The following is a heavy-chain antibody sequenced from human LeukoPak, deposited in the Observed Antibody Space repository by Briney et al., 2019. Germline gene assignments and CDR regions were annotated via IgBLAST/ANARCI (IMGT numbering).Heavy chain of an antibody. D-gene: IGHD6-13*01. V-gene: IGHV4-59*08. CDR3: ASQWYSSSWYPTPGAFDI. CDR2: IYYSGST. J-gene: IGHJ3*02. Sequence: SETLSLTCTVSGGSISSYYWSWIRQPPGKGLEWIGYIYYSGSTNYNPSLKSRVTISVDTSKNQFSQKLSSVTAADTAVYYCASQWYSSSWYPTPGAFDIWGQGTMVTVSS. CDR1: GGSISSYY.